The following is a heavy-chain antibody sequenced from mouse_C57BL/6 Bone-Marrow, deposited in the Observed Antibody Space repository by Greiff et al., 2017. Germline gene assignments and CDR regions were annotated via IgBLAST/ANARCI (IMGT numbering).Heavy chain of an antibody. CDR2: ISDGGSYT. J-gene: IGHJ2*01. V-gene: IGHV5-4*01. Sequence: EVKLVESGGGLVKPGGSLKLSCAASGFTFSSYAMSWVRQTPEKSLEWVATISDGGSYTYYPDNVKGRFTISRDNAKNNLYLQMSHLKSEDTAMYYCAREREYYGYFDYWGQGTTLTVSS. D-gene: IGHD1-1*01. CDR1: GFTFSSYA. CDR3: AREREYYGYFDY.